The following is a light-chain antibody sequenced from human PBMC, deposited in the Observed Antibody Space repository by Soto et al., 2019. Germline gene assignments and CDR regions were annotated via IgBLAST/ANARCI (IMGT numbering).Light chain of an antibody. V-gene: IGLV2-8*01. CDR2: EVS. J-gene: IGLJ1*01. Sequence: QSVLTQPPSASGSPGQSVTISCTGTSSDVGGYNYVSWYQQHPGKAPKLMIYEVSKRPSGVPDRFSGSKSGNTAXLTXSGLQAADEADYYCSSYAGSNNYDFGTGTKVTVL. CDR3: SSYAGSNNYD. CDR1: SSDVGGYNY.